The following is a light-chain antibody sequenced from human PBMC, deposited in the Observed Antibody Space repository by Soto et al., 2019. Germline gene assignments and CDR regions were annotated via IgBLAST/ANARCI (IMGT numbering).Light chain of an antibody. V-gene: IGLV2-11*01. CDR3: CSSAGDYAFYV. J-gene: IGLJ1*01. Sequence: QSALTQPRSVSGSRGQSVTISCTGTTTDARDYNYVSWYQQHPGKAPKLLIYDVTKRPSGVPDRFSGSKSGKTASLTISGLQAEDEADYYCCSSAGDYAFYVFGTGTKVTVL. CDR2: DVT. CDR1: TTDARDYNY.